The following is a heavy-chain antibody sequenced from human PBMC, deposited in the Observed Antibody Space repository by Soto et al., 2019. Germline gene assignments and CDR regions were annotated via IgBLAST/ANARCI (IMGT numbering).Heavy chain of an antibody. CDR2: ISGSGGIT. Sequence: EVPLLESGGGLVQPGGSLRLSCAASGFTFSSDAMNWVRQAPGKGLEWVSDISGSGGITYYADSVKGRFTISRDNSKNTLYMQMNSRSDEATAGYYCARPAMVRGGGGFDPWGQGTLVTVSS. CDR1: GFTFSSDA. CDR3: ARPAMVRGGGGFDP. D-gene: IGHD3-10*01. V-gene: IGHV3-23*01. J-gene: IGHJ5*02.